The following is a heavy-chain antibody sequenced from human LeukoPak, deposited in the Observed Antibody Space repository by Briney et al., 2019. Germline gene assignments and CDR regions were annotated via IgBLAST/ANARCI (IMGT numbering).Heavy chain of an antibody. D-gene: IGHD3-22*01. Sequence: PGGSLRLSCAASGFIFSSYAMSWVRQAPGKGLEWVSAISGSGGSTYYADSVKGRFTISRDNSKNTLYLQMNSLRAEDTAVYYCAKAGQYYYDSSGSYLVDYWGQGTLVTVSS. CDR2: ISGSGGST. CDR3: AKAGQYYYDSSGSYLVDY. CDR1: GFIFSSYA. V-gene: IGHV3-23*01. J-gene: IGHJ4*02.